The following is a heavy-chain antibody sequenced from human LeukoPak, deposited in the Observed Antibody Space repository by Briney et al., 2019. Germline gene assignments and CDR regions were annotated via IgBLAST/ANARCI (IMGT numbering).Heavy chain of an antibody. J-gene: IGHJ4*02. Sequence: GGSLRLSCAASGFTFSSHAMSWVRQAPGKGLVWVSRINSDGSSTSYADSVKGRFTISRDNAKNTLYLQMNSLRAEDTAVYYCARDSYEYYYDSSGYPGTFDYWGQGTLVTVSS. CDR2: INSDGSST. V-gene: IGHV3-74*01. CDR1: GFTFSSHA. CDR3: ARDSYEYYYDSSGYPGTFDY. D-gene: IGHD3-22*01.